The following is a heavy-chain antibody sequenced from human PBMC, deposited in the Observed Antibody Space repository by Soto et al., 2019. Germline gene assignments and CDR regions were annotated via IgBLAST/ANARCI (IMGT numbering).Heavy chain of an antibody. CDR1: GFTFSSYG. CDR2: ISSSSSYI. CDR3: ARDYYDSSGYLAPLDY. V-gene: IGHV3-21*01. Sequence: GGSLRLSCAASGFTFSSYGMNWVRQAPGKGLEWVSSISSSSSYIYYADSVKGRFTISRDNAKNSLYLQMNRLRAEDTAVYYCARDYYDSSGYLAPLDYWGQGTLVTVSS. J-gene: IGHJ4*02. D-gene: IGHD3-22*01.